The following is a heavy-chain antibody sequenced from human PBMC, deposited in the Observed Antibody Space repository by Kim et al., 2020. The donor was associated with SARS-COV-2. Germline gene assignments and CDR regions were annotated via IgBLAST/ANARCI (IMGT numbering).Heavy chain of an antibody. Sequence: SETLSLTCAVYGGSFSGYYWSWIRQPPGKGLEWIGEINHSGSTNYNPSLKSRVTISVDTSKNQFSLKLSSVTAADTAVYYCARGRRPTPLMITFGGVGRYYFDYRGQGTLCTVSS. J-gene: IGHJ4*02. V-gene: IGHV4-34*01. D-gene: IGHD3-16*01. CDR3: ARGRRPTPLMITFGGVGRYYFDY. CDR1: GGSFSGYY. CDR2: INHSGST.